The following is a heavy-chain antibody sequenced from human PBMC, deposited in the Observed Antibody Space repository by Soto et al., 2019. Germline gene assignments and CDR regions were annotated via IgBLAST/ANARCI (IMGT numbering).Heavy chain of an antibody. CDR2: IYYSGST. V-gene: IGHV4-61*01. CDR1: GGSVSSGSYY. CDR3: ARDLLHYDFWSGYSAYFYYGMDV. D-gene: IGHD3-3*01. Sequence: KPSETLSLTCTVSGGSVSSGSYYWSWIRQPPGKGLEWIGYIYYSGSTNYNPSLKSRVTISVDTSKNQFSLKLSSVTAADTAVYYCARDLLHYDFWSGYSAYFYYGMDVWGPGTTVTVSS. J-gene: IGHJ6*02.